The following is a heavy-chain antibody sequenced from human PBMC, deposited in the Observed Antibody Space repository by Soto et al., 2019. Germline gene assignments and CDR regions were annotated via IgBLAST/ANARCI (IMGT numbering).Heavy chain of an antibody. D-gene: IGHD3-3*01. CDR1: GYTFTSYA. CDR2: INAGNGNT. CDR3: ARGYYDFWSGYLEGLDY. J-gene: IGHJ4*02. Sequence: ASVKVSCKASGYTFTSYAMHWVRQAPGRRLEWMGWINAGNGNTKYSQKFQGRVTITRDTSASTAYMELSSLRSEDTAVYYCARGYYDFWSGYLEGLDYWGQGTLVTVSS. V-gene: IGHV1-3*01.